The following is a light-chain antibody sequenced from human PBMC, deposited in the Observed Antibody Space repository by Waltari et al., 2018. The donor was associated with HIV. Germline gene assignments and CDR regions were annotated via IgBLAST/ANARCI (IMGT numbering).Light chain of an antibody. J-gene: IGKJ2*01. CDR2: GAS. CDR1: QSVSKNY. V-gene: IGKV3-20*01. Sequence: EIVLTQSPGTLSLSPGERATLSCRASQSVSKNYLAWYQQKSGQAPRLLIYGASSRATGIADRFSGSGSGTDFTLTISRLEPEDFAVYYCQQYGSSSYTFGQGTKLEIK. CDR3: QQYGSSSYT.